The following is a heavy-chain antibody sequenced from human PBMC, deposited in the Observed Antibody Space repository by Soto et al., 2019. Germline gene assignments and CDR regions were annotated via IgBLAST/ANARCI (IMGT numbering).Heavy chain of an antibody. J-gene: IGHJ6*02. CDR3: ARAEDSSSWSYYYGMDV. V-gene: IGHV1-2*02. CDR2: INPNSGGT. Sequence: ASVKVSCKASGYTFTGYYMHWVRQAPGQGLEWMGWINPNSGGTNYAQKFQGRVTMTRDTSISTAYMELSRLRSDDTAVYYCARAEDSSSWSYYYGMDVWGQGTTVTVSS. D-gene: IGHD6-13*01. CDR1: GYTFTGYY.